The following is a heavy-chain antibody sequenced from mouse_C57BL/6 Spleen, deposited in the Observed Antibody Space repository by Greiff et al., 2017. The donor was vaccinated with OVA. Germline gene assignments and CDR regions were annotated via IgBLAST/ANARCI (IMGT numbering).Heavy chain of an antibody. D-gene: IGHD1-1*01. V-gene: IGHV1-50*01. CDR2: IDPSDSYT. CDR3: AYYYGSSRDAMDY. CDR1: GYTFTSYW. Sequence: QVQLQQPGAELVKPGASVKLSCKASGYTFTSYWMQWVKQRPGQGLEWIGEIDPSDSYTNYNQKFKGKATLTVDTSSSTAYMQLSSLTSEDSAVYYCAYYYGSSRDAMDYWGQGTSVTVSS. J-gene: IGHJ4*01.